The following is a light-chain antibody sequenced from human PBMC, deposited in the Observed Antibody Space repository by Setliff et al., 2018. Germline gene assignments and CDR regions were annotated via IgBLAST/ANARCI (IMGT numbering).Light chain of an antibody. Sequence: QSVLTQPAAVSGSPGQSIAISCTGTSRDVGGYNFVSWYQQHPDKAPKLLIYDVTVRPSGVSDRFSGSKSGNTASLTISGLQAEDEADYYCLSYTSDTNHAVFGGGTKVTVL. CDR2: DVT. J-gene: IGLJ2*01. CDR3: LSYTSDTNHAV. CDR1: SRDVGGYNF. V-gene: IGLV2-14*01.